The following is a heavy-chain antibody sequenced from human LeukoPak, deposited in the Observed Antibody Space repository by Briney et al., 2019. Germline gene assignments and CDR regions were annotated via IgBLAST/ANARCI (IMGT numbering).Heavy chain of an antibody. CDR3: TKQQLELDAFDI. Sequence: GRSLRLSCAASGFTFDDYAMHWARQAPGKGLEWVSGISWNSGSIGYADSVKGRFTISRDNAKNSLYLQMNSLRAEDTALYYCTKQQLELDAFDIWGQGTMVTVSS. J-gene: IGHJ3*02. CDR1: GFTFDDYA. V-gene: IGHV3-9*01. D-gene: IGHD6-13*01. CDR2: ISWNSGSI.